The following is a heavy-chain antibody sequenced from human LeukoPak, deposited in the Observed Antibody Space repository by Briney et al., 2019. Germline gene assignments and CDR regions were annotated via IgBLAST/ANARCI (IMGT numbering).Heavy chain of an antibody. D-gene: IGHD3-22*01. V-gene: IGHV3-48*04. CDR3: ARESYFGYYYDSSGFDY. Sequence: PGGSLRLSCAASGFTFSSYSMNWVRQAPGKGLEWVSYISSSGSTIYYADSVKGRFTISRDNAKNSLYLQMNSLRAEDTAVYYCARESYFGYYYDSSGFDYWGQGTLVTVSS. CDR1: GFTFSSYS. CDR2: ISSSGSTI. J-gene: IGHJ4*02.